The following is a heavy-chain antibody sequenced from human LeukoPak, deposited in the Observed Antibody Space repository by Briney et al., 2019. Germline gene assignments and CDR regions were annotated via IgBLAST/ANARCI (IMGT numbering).Heavy chain of an antibody. Sequence: SETLSLTCAVSGGSISSNNWWGWVRQPPGKGLEWIGEIYHSGSPNYNPSLKSRVTISVDKSRNHFSLNLSSVTAADTAVYYCARGHPLYSSGWYRYYYGMDVWGQGTTVTVSS. J-gene: IGHJ6*02. V-gene: IGHV4-4*02. D-gene: IGHD6-19*01. CDR3: ARGHPLYSSGWYRYYYGMDV. CDR2: IYHSGSP. CDR1: GGSISSNNW.